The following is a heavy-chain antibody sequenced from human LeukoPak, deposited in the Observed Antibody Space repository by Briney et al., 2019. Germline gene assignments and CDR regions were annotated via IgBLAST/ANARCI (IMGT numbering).Heavy chain of an antibody. CDR3: AREARDGYNWSFDH. J-gene: IGHJ4*01. D-gene: IGHD5-24*01. CDR2: IDYSGPT. Sequence: SETLTLTCTVSGVSISDYYWTWIRQPPGKGLEGIGYIDYSGPTTYKPSLRGRVAISLDTSKTKFSLKVTSVTAADTAVYYCAREARDGYNWSFDHWGQGPLITVSS. V-gene: IGHV4-59*01. CDR1: GVSISDYY.